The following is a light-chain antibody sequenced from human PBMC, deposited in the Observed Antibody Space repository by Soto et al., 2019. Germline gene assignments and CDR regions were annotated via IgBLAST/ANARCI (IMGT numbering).Light chain of an antibody. CDR2: EVT. CDR3: NSYTTSSTYV. Sequence: QSVLTQPASVSGSPGQSITISCTGTTTDVGGYDYVSWYQHRPGEAPKLVIFEVTKQPSGVSNRFSGSKSGNTASLTISGLQAEDEADYFCNSYTTSSTYVFGSGTKVTVL. CDR1: TTDVGGYDY. V-gene: IGLV2-14*01. J-gene: IGLJ1*01.